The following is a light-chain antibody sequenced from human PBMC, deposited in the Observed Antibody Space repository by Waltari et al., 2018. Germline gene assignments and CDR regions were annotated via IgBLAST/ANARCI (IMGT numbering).Light chain of an antibody. CDR3: QQYDSFSYT. CDR1: QTISSW. V-gene: IGKV1-5*01. CDR2: DAS. J-gene: IGKJ2*01. Sequence: DIQMTQSPSTLSASVGDRVTITCRASQTISSWLAWYQPKAGKAPKLLFYDASTLESGVPTRFSGSGSGTEFTLTISSLHPDDFATYYCQQYDSFSYTFGQGTKLEIK.